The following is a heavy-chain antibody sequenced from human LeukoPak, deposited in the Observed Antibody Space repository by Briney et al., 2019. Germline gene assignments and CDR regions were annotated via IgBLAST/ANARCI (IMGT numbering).Heavy chain of an antibody. J-gene: IGHJ4*02. CDR3: ARRPLITMVRGVLFDY. D-gene: IGHD3-10*01. CDR2: INHSGST. CDR1: GGSFSGYY. V-gene: IGHV4-34*01. Sequence: SETLSLTCAVYGGSFSGYYWSWIRQPPGKGLEWIGEINHSGSTNYNPSLKSRVTISVDTSKNQFSLKLSSVTAADTAVYYCARRPLITMVRGVLFDYWGQGTLVTVSS.